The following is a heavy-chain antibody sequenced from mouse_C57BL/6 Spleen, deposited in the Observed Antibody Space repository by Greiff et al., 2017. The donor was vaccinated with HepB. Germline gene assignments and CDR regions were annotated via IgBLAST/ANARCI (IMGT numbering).Heavy chain of an antibody. CDR2: IYPGSGNT. Sequence: QVQLQQSGAELVRPGASVKLSCKASGYTFTDYYINWVKQRPGQGLEWIARIYPGSGNTYYNEKFKGKATLTAEKSSSTAYMQLSSLTSEDSAVYVCARNDYGSSVDYWGQGTTLTVSS. CDR1: GYTFTDYY. D-gene: IGHD1-1*01. V-gene: IGHV1-76*01. J-gene: IGHJ2*01. CDR3: ARNDYGSSVDY.